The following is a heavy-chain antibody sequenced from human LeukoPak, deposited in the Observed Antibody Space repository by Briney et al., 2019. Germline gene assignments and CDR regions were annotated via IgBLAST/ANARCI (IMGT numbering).Heavy chain of an antibody. Sequence: SSEALSLTCTVSGGSISSYYWSWIRQPAGKGLEWIGRIYTSGSTNYNPSLKSRVTMSVDTSKNQFALKLSSVTAADTAVYYCARDLHDFWSGYFSFDYWGQGTLVTVSS. J-gene: IGHJ4*02. CDR3: ARDLHDFWSGYFSFDY. V-gene: IGHV4-4*07. CDR2: IYTSGST. CDR1: GGSISSYY. D-gene: IGHD3-3*01.